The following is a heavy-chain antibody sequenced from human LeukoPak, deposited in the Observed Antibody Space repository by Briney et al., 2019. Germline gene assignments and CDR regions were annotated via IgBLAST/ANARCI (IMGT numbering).Heavy chain of an antibody. V-gene: IGHV1-18*01. CDR2: ISAYNGNT. CDR3: AGVTARYFDL. J-gene: IGHJ2*01. CDR1: GYTFTSYG. Sequence: ASVKVSCKASGYTFTSYGISGVRQAPGQGLEWMGWISAYNGNTNYAQKLQGRVTTTTDTSTSTAYMELRSLGSDDTAVYYCAGVTARYFDLWGRGTLVTVSS.